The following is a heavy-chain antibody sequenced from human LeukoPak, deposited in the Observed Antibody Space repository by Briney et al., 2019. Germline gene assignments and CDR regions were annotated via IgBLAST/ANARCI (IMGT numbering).Heavy chain of an antibody. J-gene: IGHJ4*02. V-gene: IGHV4-59*12. Sequence: SETLSLTCTVSGGSINSYFWSWIRQPPGKGLEWIGCINYSGSTNYNPSLKSRVTISIDTSKNQFSLKLSSVTAADTAVYYCAGRRIAVAGGDPRFDYWGQGTLVTVSS. CDR1: GGSINSYF. CDR3: AGRRIAVAGGDPRFDY. D-gene: IGHD6-19*01. CDR2: INYSGST.